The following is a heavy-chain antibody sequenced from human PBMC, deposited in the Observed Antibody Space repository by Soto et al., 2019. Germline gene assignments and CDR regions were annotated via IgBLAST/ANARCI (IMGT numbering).Heavy chain of an antibody. CDR3: AKDPTSPWTANWVDP. CDR2: ISSSGDSR. CDR1: GFNFNTFA. D-gene: IGHD5-12*01. V-gene: IGHV3-23*01. Sequence: EEQVSESGGGLVQSGGSLRLSCAASGFNFNTFAMSWIRQAPGKGLEWVSHISSSGDSRDYADSVRGRFTISRDNSKNVLFLQMNSLRADDTATYYCAKDPTSPWTANWVDPWGKGTLVTVSS. J-gene: IGHJ5*02.